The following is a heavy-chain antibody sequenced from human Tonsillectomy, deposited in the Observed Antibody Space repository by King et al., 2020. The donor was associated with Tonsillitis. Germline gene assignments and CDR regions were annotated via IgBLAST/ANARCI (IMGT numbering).Heavy chain of an antibody. V-gene: IGHV4-59*08. CDR1: VGSISSYY. D-gene: IGHD4-17*01. CDR2: IYHIGST. CDR3: ARPYGDYPNDAFDI. J-gene: IGHJ3*02. Sequence: VQLQESGPGLVKPSETVSLTCTVSVGSISSYYWSWIRQPPGKGLEWIGLIYHIGSTNYNPSLRSRVTISGETSKNQSSLKLNSVTAADTAVYYCARPYGDYPNDAFDIWGQGTMVTVSS.